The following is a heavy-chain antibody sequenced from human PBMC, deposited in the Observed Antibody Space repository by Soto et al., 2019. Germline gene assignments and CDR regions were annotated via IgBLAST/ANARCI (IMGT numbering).Heavy chain of an antibody. V-gene: IGHV3-48*02. CDR3: ARTLGAYPKPSDAFDA. J-gene: IGHJ3*01. CDR1: GFTFSSYS. D-gene: IGHD3-16*01. Sequence: EVQLVESGGGLVQPGGSLRLSCAASGFTFSSYSMNWVRQAPGKGLEWLSYISGSSATIYYADSVKGRFTISRDNAKNSLYLQMNRLRDEDTAVYYCARTLGAYPKPSDAFDAWGQGTMVTVSS. CDR2: ISGSSATI.